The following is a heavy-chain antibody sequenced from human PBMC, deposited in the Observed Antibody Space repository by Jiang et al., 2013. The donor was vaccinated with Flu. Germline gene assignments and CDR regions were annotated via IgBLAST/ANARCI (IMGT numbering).Heavy chain of an antibody. V-gene: IGHV1-3*01. CDR3: AREGRNYGFAY. J-gene: IGHJ4*02. Sequence: SGAEVKKPGASVKVSCKASGFTFTDYNIYWVRQAPGQRPESMGWITVAFGNTKSSQELQDRLTLTRDISTNTVYMELTNLRSEDTATYYCAREGRNYGFAYWGQGTLVTVSS. CDR2: ITVAFGNT. D-gene: IGHD1-14*01. CDR1: GFTFTDYN.